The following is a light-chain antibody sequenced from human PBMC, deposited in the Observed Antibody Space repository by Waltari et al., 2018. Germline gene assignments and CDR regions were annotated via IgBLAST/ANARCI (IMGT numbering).Light chain of an antibody. Sequence: DIQLTQSPSSLSASVVDRVTITCRASQSIASWLAWYQHKPGQAPKLLIYAASNLESGVPSRFSGAGSGTDFTLTINSLQPEDFATYYCQQASGLPLTFGGGTKVDIK. CDR1: QSIASW. CDR3: QQASGLPLT. J-gene: IGKJ4*01. CDR2: AAS. V-gene: IGKV1D-12*01.